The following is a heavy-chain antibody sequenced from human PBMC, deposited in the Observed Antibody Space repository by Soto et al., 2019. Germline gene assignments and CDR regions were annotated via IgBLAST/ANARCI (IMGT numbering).Heavy chain of an antibody. V-gene: IGHV3-72*01. J-gene: IGHJ5*02. Sequence: GGSLRLSCEASGFTLSDHYMDWVRQAPGKGLEWVGRTRNKANSYTTEYAASVKGRFTISRDDSENSLYLQMNSLKTEDTAVYYCARAGSYSSFNPWGQGTLVTVSS. CDR1: GFTLSDHY. CDR2: TRNKANSYTT. D-gene: IGHD1-26*01. CDR3: ARAGSYSSFNP.